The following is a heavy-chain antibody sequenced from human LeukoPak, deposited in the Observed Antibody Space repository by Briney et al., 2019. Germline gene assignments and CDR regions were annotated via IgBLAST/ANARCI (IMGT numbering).Heavy chain of an antibody. D-gene: IGHD1-26*01. CDR2: FYYSGST. CDR3: SGSYLYSYYYYMDV. J-gene: IGHJ6*03. CDR1: GGSISSYY. V-gene: IGHV4-59*01. Sequence: SETLSLTCTVSGGSISSYYWSWIRQPPGKGLEWVGYFYYSGSTNYNPSLKSRVTISVDTSKNQFSLKLSSVTAADTAAYYCSGSYLYSYYYYMDVWGKGTTVTISS.